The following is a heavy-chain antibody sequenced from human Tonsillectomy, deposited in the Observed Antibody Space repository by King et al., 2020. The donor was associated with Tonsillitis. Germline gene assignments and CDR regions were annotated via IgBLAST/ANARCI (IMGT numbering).Heavy chain of an antibody. Sequence: VQLQQWGAGLLKPSETLSLTCAVYGGSFSGYYWNWIRQPPGKGLEWIGEINHSGSTNYNPSLKSRVTISVDTSKNQFSLKLSSVTAADTAVYYCASKENYYYGMDVWGQGTTVTVSS. CDR3: ASKENYYYGMDV. CDR2: INHSGST. CDR1: GGSFSGYY. V-gene: IGHV4-34*01. J-gene: IGHJ6*02.